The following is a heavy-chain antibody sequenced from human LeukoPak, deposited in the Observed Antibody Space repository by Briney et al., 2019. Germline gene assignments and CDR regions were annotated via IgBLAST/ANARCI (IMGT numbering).Heavy chain of an antibody. CDR2: IHPEGNEK. J-gene: IGHJ4*02. CDR1: GFSFTNFW. V-gene: IGHV3-7*04. Sequence: PGGYLRLSCAVSGFSFTNFWMSWVRQAPGRGLEWVANIHPEGNEKYHVESVKGRFTISRDNTKNLLFLQMNGLRVEDTAVYYCARGDAFSGDHWGQGTLVTVSS. CDR3: ARGDAFSGDH.